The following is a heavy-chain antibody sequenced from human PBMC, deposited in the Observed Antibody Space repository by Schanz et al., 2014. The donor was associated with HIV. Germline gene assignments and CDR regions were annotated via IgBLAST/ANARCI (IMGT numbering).Heavy chain of an antibody. J-gene: IGHJ4*02. CDR2: ISATGGST. Sequence: VQLVESGGGVVQPGRSLRLSCVASGFNFNSYGMHWVRQAPGKGLEWVSAISATGGSTYYADSVKGRFTISRDNSKNTLYLQMNSLRPEDTAVYYCAKPEYDSSGNSQSHFDYWGQGTLVTVSS. CDR1: GFNFNSYG. CDR3: AKPEYDSSGNSQSHFDY. D-gene: IGHD3-22*01. V-gene: IGHV3-23*04.